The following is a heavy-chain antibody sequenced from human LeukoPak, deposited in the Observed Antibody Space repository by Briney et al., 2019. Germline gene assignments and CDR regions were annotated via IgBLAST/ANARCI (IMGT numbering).Heavy chain of an antibody. V-gene: IGHV1-8*01. CDR1: GYTFTSYD. J-gene: IGHJ4*02. CDR2: MNPNSGIT. D-gene: IGHD2-15*01. CDR3: ARVVVVAATGSNYFDY. Sequence: GASVKVSCKASGYTFTSYDINWVRQATGQGLEWMGWMNPNSGITGYAQKFQGRVTMTRNTSISTAYMELSSLRSEDTAVYYCARVVVVAATGSNYFDYWGQGTLVTVSS.